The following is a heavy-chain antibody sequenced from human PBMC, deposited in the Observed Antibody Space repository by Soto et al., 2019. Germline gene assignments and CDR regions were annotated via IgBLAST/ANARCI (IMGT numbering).Heavy chain of an antibody. V-gene: IGHV4-39*01. J-gene: IGHJ4*02. Sequence: QLQLQESGPGLVKPSETLSLTCNVSGVSISDTSYYWGWIRQPPGKGLEWIGTIYFNETTFYNPFIKSRLTISVDTSKHPFSLRLTPVTAADTAVYYCARQGSYWGQGTLVAVSS. CDR3: ARQGSY. CDR2: IYFNETT. CDR1: GVSISDTSYY.